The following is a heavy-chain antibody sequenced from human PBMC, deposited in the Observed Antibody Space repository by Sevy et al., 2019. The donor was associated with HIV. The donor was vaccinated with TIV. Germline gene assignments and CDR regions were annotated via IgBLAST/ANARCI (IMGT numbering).Heavy chain of an antibody. D-gene: IGHD6-19*01. CDR2: IRSKAYGGTT. Sequence: GGSLRLSCTASGFTFGDYAMSWFRQAPGKGLEWVGFIRSKAYGGTTEDAASVKGRFTISRDDSKSIAYLQMNSLKTEDTAVYYCTRAPYSSGWRNIADAFDIWGQGTMVTVSS. CDR1: GFTFGDYA. V-gene: IGHV3-49*03. J-gene: IGHJ3*02. CDR3: TRAPYSSGWRNIADAFDI.